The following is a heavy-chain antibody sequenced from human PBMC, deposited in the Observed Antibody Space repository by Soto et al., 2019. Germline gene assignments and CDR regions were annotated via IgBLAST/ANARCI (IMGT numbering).Heavy chain of an antibody. CDR3: ARDSDYYDSSGYFDY. CDR1: GGSISSYY. Sequence: QVQLQESGPGLVKPSETLSLTCTVSGGSISSYYWSWIRQPPGKGLEWIGYIYYSGSTNYNPSLKSRVTISVVTSKNQFSLKLSSVTAADTAVYYCARDSDYYDSSGYFDYWGQGTLVTVSS. J-gene: IGHJ4*02. CDR2: IYYSGST. V-gene: IGHV4-59*01. D-gene: IGHD3-22*01.